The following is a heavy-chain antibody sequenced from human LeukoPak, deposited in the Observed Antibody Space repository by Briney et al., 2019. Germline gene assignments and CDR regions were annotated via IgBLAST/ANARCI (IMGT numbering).Heavy chain of an antibody. V-gene: IGHV3-23*01. CDR1: GFTFSSSA. J-gene: IGHJ4*02. D-gene: IGHD6-6*01. Sequence: GGYLRLYCAASGFTFSSSAMSWVRQAPGKGLEWVSAISNNGGYTYYADSVKGRFTISRDNSKNTLYLQMNSLRAEDTAVYYCAKDLGSSSSMDYWGQGTLVTVSS. CDR2: ISNNGGYT. CDR3: AKDLGSSSSMDY.